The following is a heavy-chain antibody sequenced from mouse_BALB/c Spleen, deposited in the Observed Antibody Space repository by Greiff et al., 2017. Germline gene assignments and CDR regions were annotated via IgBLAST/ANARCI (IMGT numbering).Heavy chain of an antibody. CDR1: GFTFSSYG. CDR2: INSNGGST. J-gene: IGHJ4*01. D-gene: IGHD1-2*01. CDR3: ARDQGTATAMDY. V-gene: IGHV5-6-3*01. Sequence: EVQGVESGGGLVQPGGSLKLSCAASGFTFSSYGMSWVRQTPDKRLELVATINSNGGSTYYPDSVKGRFTISRDNAKNTLYLQMSSLKSEDTAMYYCARDQGTATAMDYWGQGTSVTVSS.